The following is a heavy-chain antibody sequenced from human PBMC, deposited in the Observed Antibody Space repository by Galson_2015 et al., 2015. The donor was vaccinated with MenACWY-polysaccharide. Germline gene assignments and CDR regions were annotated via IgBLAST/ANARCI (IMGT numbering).Heavy chain of an antibody. CDR2: INSGGSST. J-gene: IGHJ6*02. V-gene: IGHV3-74*01. CDR3: ARGRMADYYYYGMDV. Sequence: SLRLSCAASGFTFSSYSMNWVRQAPGKGLVWVSRINSGGSSTSYADSVKGRFTISRDNAKNTLYLQMNSLRAEDTAVYYCARGRMADYYYYGMDVWGQGTTVTVSS. CDR1: GFTFSSYS. D-gene: IGHD5-24*01.